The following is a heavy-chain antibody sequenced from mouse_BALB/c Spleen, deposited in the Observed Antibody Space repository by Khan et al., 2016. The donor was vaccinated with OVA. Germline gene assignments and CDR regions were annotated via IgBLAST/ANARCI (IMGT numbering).Heavy chain of an antibody. Sequence: VQLQESGPELVRPGVSVKISCKGSGYTFTDYAMYWVKQSHAKSLEWIGLISTYSGNTNYNQKFKGKATITVDKSSSTAYMELARLTSEDSAIYYCARPAYDGYYDYWGQGTTLTVSS. D-gene: IGHD2-3*01. J-gene: IGHJ2*01. CDR2: ISTYSGNT. V-gene: IGHV1S137*01. CDR1: GYTFTDYA. CDR3: ARPAYDGYYDY.